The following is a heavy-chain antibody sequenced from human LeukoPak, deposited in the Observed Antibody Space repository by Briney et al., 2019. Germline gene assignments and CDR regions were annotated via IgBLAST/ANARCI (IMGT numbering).Heavy chain of an antibody. V-gene: IGHV4-59*01. CDR1: GGSISSYY. D-gene: IGHD6-19*01. J-gene: IGHJ4*02. CDR3: ASNGRYSSGWYGFDY. CDR2: IYYSGST. Sequence: SETLSLTCTVSGGSISSYYWSWNRQPPGEGLEWIGYIYYSGSTNYNPSLKSRVTISVDTSKNQFSLKLSSVTAADTAVYYCASNGRYSSGWYGFDYWGQGTLVTVSS.